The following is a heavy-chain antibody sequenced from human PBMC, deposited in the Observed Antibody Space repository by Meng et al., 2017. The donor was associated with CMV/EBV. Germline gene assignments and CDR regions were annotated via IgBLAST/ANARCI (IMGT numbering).Heavy chain of an antibody. CDR2: IYYSGST. Sequence: SETLSLTCTVSGGSISSYYWSWIRQPPGKGLGWIGYIYYSGSTNYNPSLKSRVTISVDTSKNQFSLKLSSVTAADTAVYYCARGGVPYYDFWSGYYPFDYWGQGTLVTVSS. CDR3: ARGGVPYYDFWSGYYPFDY. CDR1: GGSISSYY. V-gene: IGHV4-59*01. D-gene: IGHD3-3*01. J-gene: IGHJ4*02.